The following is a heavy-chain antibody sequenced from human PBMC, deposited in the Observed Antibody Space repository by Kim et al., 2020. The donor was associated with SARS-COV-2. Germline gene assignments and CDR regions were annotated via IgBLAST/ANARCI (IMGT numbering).Heavy chain of an antibody. D-gene: IGHD2-21*01. V-gene: IGHV3-48*03. Sequence: GGSLRLSCAASGFTFSSYEMNWVRQAPGKGLEWVSYISSSGSTIYYADSVKGRFTISRDNAKNSLYLQMNSLRAEDTAVYYCAREGREPIPNHYYYYYMDVWGKGTTVTVSS. CDR1: GFTFSSYE. CDR3: AREGREPIPNHYYYYYMDV. CDR2: ISSSGSTI. J-gene: IGHJ6*03.